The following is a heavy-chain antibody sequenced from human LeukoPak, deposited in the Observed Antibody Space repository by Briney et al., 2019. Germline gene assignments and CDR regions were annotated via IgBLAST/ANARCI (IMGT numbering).Heavy chain of an antibody. J-gene: IGHJ3*02. V-gene: IGHV3-48*04. CDR1: GFTFSSYS. CDR3: TRGDYDDHLGDFDI. D-gene: IGHD4-17*01. Sequence: PGGSLRLSCAVSGFTFSSYSMNWVRQAPGKGLEWLSYIGATVSTIYYAASVKGRVTISRDNAKNSLYLQMNSLRAEDTAVYYCTRGDYDDHLGDFDIWGQGTLVAVSS. CDR2: IGATVSTI.